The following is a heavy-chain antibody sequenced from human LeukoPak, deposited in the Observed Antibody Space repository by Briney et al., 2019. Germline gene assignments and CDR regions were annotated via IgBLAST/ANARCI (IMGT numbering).Heavy chain of an antibody. J-gene: IGHJ4*02. V-gene: IGHV4-59*10. CDR3: ARWTTVTRAFDY. Sequence: SETLSLTCAVYGGSFSIYYWSWIRQPAGKGLEWIGRIYTSGSTNYTPSLKSRVTMSVDTSKNQFSLKLSSVTAADTAVYYCARWTTVTRAFDYWGQGTLVSVSS. CDR2: IYTSGST. D-gene: IGHD4-17*01. CDR1: GGSFSIYY.